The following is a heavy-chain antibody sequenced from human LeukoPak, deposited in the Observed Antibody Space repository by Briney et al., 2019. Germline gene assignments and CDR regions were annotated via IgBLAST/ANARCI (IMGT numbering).Heavy chain of an antibody. CDR2: TASDLNVK. CDR3: AREGYYGSGSPPSLYFDY. Sequence: GGSLRLSCAASGFTFRNYVIHWVRQAPGKGLEWVAVTASDLNVKLYADSVKGRFTISRDNSRSTLYLQMNSLRPEDTAIYYCAREGYYGSGSPPSLYFDYWGQGTLVTVSS. V-gene: IGHV3-30-3*01. J-gene: IGHJ4*02. CDR1: GFTFRNYV. D-gene: IGHD3-10*01.